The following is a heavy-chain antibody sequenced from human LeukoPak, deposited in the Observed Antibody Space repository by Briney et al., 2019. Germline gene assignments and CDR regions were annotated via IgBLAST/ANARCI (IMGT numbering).Heavy chain of an antibody. CDR2: ISGSGSST. CDR3: AKSLNPFDY. V-gene: IGHV3-23*01. J-gene: IGHJ4*02. Sequence: GGSLRLSRVASGFTFSSFAMTWVRQAPGKGLEWVSGISGSGSSTYYADPVKGRFTISRDNSKNTLYLEMNSLRVEDTAVYYCAKSLNPFDYWGQGTLVTVSS. CDR1: GFTFSSFA.